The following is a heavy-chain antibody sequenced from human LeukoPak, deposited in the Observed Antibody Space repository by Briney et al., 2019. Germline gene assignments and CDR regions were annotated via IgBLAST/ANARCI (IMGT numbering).Heavy chain of an antibody. CDR3: STQIITGTYYYYYGMDV. Sequence: ASVKVSCKASGYTFTSYGISWVRQAPGQGLEWMGWISAYNGNTNYAQKLQGRVTMTTDTSTSTAYMELRSLRSDDTAVYYCSTQIITGTYYYYYGMDVWGQGTTVTVSS. D-gene: IGHD1-20*01. J-gene: IGHJ6*02. CDR1: GYTFTSYG. V-gene: IGHV1-18*01. CDR2: ISAYNGNT.